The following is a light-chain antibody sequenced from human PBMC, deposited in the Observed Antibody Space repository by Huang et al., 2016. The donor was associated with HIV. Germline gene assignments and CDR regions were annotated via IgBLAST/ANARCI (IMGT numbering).Light chain of an antibody. CDR1: QNIDIH. CDR3: QQSYSSPRVT. CDR2: ATS. J-gene: IGKJ3*01. Sequence: DIQMTQSPSSLSAFVGDSVTITCRANQNIDIHLKWYQQKPGKGPKHLIYATSSVYSGVPSRFSGSGSGTEFTRTISSLQPEDSATYSCQQSYSSPRVTFGPGTRVEI. V-gene: IGKV1-39*01.